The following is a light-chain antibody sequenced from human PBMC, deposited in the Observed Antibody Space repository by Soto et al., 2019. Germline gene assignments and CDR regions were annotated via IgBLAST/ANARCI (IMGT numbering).Light chain of an antibody. Sequence: LVLTQSPGTLSLSPGERATLSCRASQSVSSIYVAWYQQKPGQAPRLLIYGASTRATGIPARFSGSGSGTEFTLTIFILQSEDFAVYYCKQYNNWPRTFGQGTKV. CDR2: GAS. CDR3: KQYNNWPRT. V-gene: IGKV3-15*01. CDR1: QSVSSI. J-gene: IGKJ1*01.